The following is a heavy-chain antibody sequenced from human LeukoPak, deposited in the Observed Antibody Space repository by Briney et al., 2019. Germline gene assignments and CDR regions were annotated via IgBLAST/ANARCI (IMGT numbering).Heavy chain of an antibody. CDR3: ARARLDFWSGEAFDI. D-gene: IGHD3-3*01. Sequence: KPGGSLRLSCAASGFTFSSYSMNWVRQAPGKGLECVSSISSSSSYIYYADSVKGRFTISRDNAKNSLYLQMNSLRAEDTAVYYCARARLDFWSGEAFDIWGQGTMVTVSS. J-gene: IGHJ3*02. CDR1: GFTFSSYS. V-gene: IGHV3-21*01. CDR2: ISSSSSYI.